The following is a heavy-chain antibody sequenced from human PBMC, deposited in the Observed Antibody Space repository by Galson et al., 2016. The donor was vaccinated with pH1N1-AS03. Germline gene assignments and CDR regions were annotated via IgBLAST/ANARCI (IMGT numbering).Heavy chain of an antibody. CDR1: EFSFSRFA. J-gene: IGHJ4*02. V-gene: IGHV3-23*01. CDR3: AKGSGYCSDATCYRFDR. D-gene: IGHD2-15*01. Sequence: SLRLSCAASEFSFSRFAMAWVRQAPGKGLEWVSSIIGSGENTWYAESAKGRFTISRDNSKNTLYLQLNCLRAEDTALYYCAKGSGYCSDATCYRFDRWGQGTLVTVSS. CDR2: IIGSGENT.